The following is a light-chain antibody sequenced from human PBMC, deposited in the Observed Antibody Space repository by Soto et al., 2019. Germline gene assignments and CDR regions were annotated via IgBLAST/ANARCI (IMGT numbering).Light chain of an antibody. CDR2: EVS. V-gene: IGLV2-14*01. Sequence: QSALTQPASVSGSPGQSITTSCTGTSSDVGGYNYVSWYQQHPGKAPKLMIYEVSNRPSGVSNRFSGSKSGNTASLTISGLQAEDEADYYCSSYTNSSTQVFGTGTKVTVL. CDR1: SSDVGGYNY. J-gene: IGLJ1*01. CDR3: SSYTNSSTQV.